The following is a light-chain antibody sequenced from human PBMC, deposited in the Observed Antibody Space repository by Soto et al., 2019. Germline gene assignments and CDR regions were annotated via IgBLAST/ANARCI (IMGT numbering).Light chain of an antibody. Sequence: DIQMTQSPSTLSASVGDRVTITCRASQSLNNWLAWYQQKPGKAPKLLIYKASSLESGVPSRFSGSRSRTEFTLTISSLQPDDYATYHCQQYNAYPWTFGQGTKVEIK. V-gene: IGKV1-5*03. CDR2: KAS. J-gene: IGKJ1*01. CDR3: QQYNAYPWT. CDR1: QSLNNW.